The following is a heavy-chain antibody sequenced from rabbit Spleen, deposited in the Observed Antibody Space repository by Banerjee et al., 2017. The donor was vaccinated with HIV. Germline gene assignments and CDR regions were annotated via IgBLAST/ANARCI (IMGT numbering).Heavy chain of an antibody. D-gene: IGHD1-1*01. CDR2: IYAGGSGSS. Sequence: QEQLVESGGGLVRPEGSLKLSCTASGFSFSNKAVMCWVRQAPGKGLEWIACIYAGGSGSSYYASWAKGRFTISKTSSTTVTLQMTSLTAADTATYFCARGASSSGYYSLWGPGTLVTVS. CDR3: ARGASSSGYYSL. CDR1: GFSFSNKAV. V-gene: IGHV1S45*01. J-gene: IGHJ6*01.